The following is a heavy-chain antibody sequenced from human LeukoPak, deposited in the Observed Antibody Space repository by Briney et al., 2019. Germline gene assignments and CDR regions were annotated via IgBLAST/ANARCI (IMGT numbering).Heavy chain of an antibody. CDR3: ARRKQITMVRGVISGGWFDP. CDR1: GDSISSGSYY. J-gene: IGHJ5*02. D-gene: IGHD3-10*01. CDR2: IFYSGST. V-gene: IGHV4-39*01. Sequence: PSETLSLTCTVSGDSISSGSYYWGWIRQPPGKGLEWIGSIFYSGSTYYNPSLKSRVTISVDTSKNQFSLKLSSVTAADTAVYYCARRKQITMVRGVISGGWFDPWGQGTLVTVSS.